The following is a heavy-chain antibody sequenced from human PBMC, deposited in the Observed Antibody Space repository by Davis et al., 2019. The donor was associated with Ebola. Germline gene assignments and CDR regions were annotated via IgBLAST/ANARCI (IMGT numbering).Heavy chain of an antibody. CDR1: GYTFTGYY. J-gene: IGHJ4*02. V-gene: IGHV1-18*04. CDR3: ARGPGDSSGYYYFY. CDR2: ISVYNDNT. D-gene: IGHD3-22*01. Sequence: ASVKVSCKASGYTFTGYYMHWVRQAPGQGLEWMGWISVYNDNTDYAQKLQGRVTMTTDTSTSTAYMELRSLRSDDTAVYYYARGPGDSSGYYYFYWGQGTLVTVSA.